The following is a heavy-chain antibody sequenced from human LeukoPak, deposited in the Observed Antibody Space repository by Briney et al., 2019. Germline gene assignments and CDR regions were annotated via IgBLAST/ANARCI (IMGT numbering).Heavy chain of an antibody. CDR3: ARQGYGGNSEDY. J-gene: IGHJ4*02. Sequence: SETLSLTCTVSGGSMNDYYWSWIRQTAGKGPEWIARIQSGKSSDCNPALKSRVDMSLDTSERQFSLRLSSVTAADTAVYYCARQGYGGNSEDYWGQGTLVTVSS. CDR2: IQSGKSS. V-gene: IGHV4-4*07. D-gene: IGHD4-23*01. CDR1: GGSMNDYY.